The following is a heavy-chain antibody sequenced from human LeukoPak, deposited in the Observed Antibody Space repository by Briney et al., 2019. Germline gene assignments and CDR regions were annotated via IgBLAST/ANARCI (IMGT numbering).Heavy chain of an antibody. J-gene: IGHJ4*02. D-gene: IGHD2-15*01. V-gene: IGHV3-30*18. CDR1: GFTLSSYG. CDR3: AKDCSGGSCHGF. Sequence: RRSLRLSCAASGFTLSSYGMHWVRQAPGKGLERVAGISYDGSTKYYADSVKGRFTISRDNSKNTLYLQMNSLRADDTAVYYCAKDCSGGSCHGFWGQGTLVTVSS. CDR2: ISYDGSTK.